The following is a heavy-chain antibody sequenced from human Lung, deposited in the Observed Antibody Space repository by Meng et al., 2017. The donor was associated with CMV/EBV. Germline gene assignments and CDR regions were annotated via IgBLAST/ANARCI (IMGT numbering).Heavy chain of an antibody. J-gene: IGHJ4*02. V-gene: IGHV3-74*01. CDR1: GFTFSSHW. CDR3: GRGGYSRTSCPDF. Sequence: GEXXKISCAFSGFTFSSHWMHWVRQAPGGGLVWVAHINSDGLRTNYADSVEGRFTISRDNVKDTLYLQVNSLRDEDTAWYYCGRGGYSRTSCPDFWGQGTLVTVSS. D-gene: IGHD2-2*01. CDR2: INSDGLRT.